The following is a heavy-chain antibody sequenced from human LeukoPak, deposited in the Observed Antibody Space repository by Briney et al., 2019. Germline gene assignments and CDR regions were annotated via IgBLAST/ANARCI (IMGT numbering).Heavy chain of an antibody. CDR3: AIAPSSSTWHDGNWLDP. CDR1: GYTLSELS. J-gene: IGHJ5*02. Sequence: ASVKVSCKVSGYTLSELSMHWVRQAPGKGLEWMGGFDPEDGETIYAQNLQGRVTMTEDTSTDTAYMELSSLRSEDTAVYYCAIAPSSSTWHDGNWLDPWGQGTLVTVSS. V-gene: IGHV1-24*01. D-gene: IGHD6-13*01. CDR2: FDPEDGET.